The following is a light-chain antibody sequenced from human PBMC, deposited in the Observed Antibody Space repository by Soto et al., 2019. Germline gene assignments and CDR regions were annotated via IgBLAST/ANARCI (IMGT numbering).Light chain of an antibody. CDR1: SSNIGSNT. CDR3: SAWDNSLNGYV. V-gene: IGLV1-44*01. Sequence: QSALTQPLSVSASPGQRVTISCSGGSSNIGSNTVAWYQHLPGTAPPRLIFTAGQRPSGVPGRFSGSKSGTSASLAISGLQSEDEGDYCCSAWDNSLNGYVFGPGTKLTVL. J-gene: IGLJ1*01. CDR2: TAG.